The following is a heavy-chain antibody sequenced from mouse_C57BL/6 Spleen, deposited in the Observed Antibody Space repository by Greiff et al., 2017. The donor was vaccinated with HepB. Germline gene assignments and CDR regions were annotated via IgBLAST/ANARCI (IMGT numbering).Heavy chain of an antibody. V-gene: IGHV1-69*01. CDR2: IDPSDSYT. CDR3: ARSAHGYGFAY. CDR1: GYTFTSYW. J-gene: IGHJ3*01. D-gene: IGHD2-2*01. Sequence: VQLQQPGAELVMPGASVKLSCKASGYTFTSYWMHWVKQRPGQGLEWIGEIDPSDSYTNYNQKFKGKSTLTVDKSSSTAYMQLSSLTSEDSAVYYCARSAHGYGFAYWGQGTLVTVSA.